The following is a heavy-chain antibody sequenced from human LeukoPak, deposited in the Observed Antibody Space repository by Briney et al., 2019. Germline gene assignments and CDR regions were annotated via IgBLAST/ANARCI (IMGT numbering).Heavy chain of an antibody. V-gene: IGHV4-61*02. CDR3: AGTTRYFDL. CDR1: GGSISSGSYY. Sequence: PSETLSLTCTVSGGSISSGSYYWSWIRQPAGKGLEWIGRIYTSGTTNYNPSLKSRVTMSVDTSKNQFSLKLNSVTAADTAVYYCAGTTRYFDLWGRGTLVTVSS. J-gene: IGHJ2*01. D-gene: IGHD1-26*01. CDR2: IYTSGTT.